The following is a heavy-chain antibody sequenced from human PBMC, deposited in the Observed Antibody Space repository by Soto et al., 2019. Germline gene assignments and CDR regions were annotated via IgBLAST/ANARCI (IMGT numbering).Heavy chain of an antibody. CDR1: GGTFSSYA. CDR3: AIDWGSYSSSWPTFDY. D-gene: IGHD6-13*01. V-gene: IGHV1-69*01. CDR2: IIPIFGTA. Sequence: QVQLVQSGAEVKKPGSSVKVSCKASGGTFSSYAISWVRQAPGQGLEWMGGIIPIFGTAKYAQKFQGRVTITAVESTITAYMELSSLRSEDTAVYYCAIDWGSYSSSWPTFDYWGQGTLVTVSS. J-gene: IGHJ4*02.